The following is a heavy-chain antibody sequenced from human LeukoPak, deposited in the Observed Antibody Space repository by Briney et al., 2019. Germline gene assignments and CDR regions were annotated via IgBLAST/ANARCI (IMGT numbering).Heavy chain of an antibody. J-gene: IGHJ4*02. Sequence: GASVKVSCKASGYTFTSYDINWVRQATGQGLEWMGWVNPNSGHTGYAQKFQGRVTMTRNTSISTAHMELSSLRSEDTAVYYCARGAPGSYCSGGSCPYFDYWGQGTLVSVSS. CDR2: VNPNSGHT. CDR1: GYTFTSYD. V-gene: IGHV1-8*01. D-gene: IGHD2-15*01. CDR3: ARGAPGSYCSGGSCPYFDY.